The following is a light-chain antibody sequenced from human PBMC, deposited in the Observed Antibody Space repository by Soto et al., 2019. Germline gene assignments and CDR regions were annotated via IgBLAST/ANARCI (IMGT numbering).Light chain of an antibody. J-gene: IGKJ2*01. CDR2: AAS. Sequence: DIQMTQSPASLSASVGDRVTVTCRASQNIGTYLNWYQQQPGKAPKLLIYAASTLQSGVPSRFSGGGSGTDLAISISRPQPEDFATYYCQQSSGIPYTFGQGTKAEIK. CDR3: QQSSGIPYT. CDR1: QNIGTY. V-gene: IGKV1-39*01.